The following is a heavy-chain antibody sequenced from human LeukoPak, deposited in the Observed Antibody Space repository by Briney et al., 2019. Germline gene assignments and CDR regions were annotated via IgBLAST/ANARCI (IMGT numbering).Heavy chain of an antibody. J-gene: IGHJ4*02. D-gene: IGHD3-3*01. CDR3: ARGTYDFWSGYYPFDY. CDR1: GYTFTGYY. Sequence: ASVKVSCKASGYTFTGYYMHWVRQAPGQGLEWMGWISAYNGNTNYAQKLQGRVTMTTDTSTSTAYMELRSLRSDDTAVYYCARGTYDFWSGYYPFDYWGQGTLVTVSS. CDR2: ISAYNGNT. V-gene: IGHV1-18*04.